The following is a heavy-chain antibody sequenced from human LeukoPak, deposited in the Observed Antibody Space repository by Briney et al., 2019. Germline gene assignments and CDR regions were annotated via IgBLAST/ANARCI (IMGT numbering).Heavy chain of an antibody. V-gene: IGHV3-30*18. CDR3: AKVGATWGVQGIDY. J-gene: IGHJ4*02. D-gene: IGHD1-26*01. CDR1: GFTFSSYG. CDR2: ISYDGSNK. Sequence: PGRSLRLSCAASGFTFSSYGMHWVRQVPGKGLEWVAVISYDGSNKYYADSVKGRFTISRDNSKNTLYLQMNSLRAEDTAVYYCAKVGATWGVQGIDYWGQGTLVTVSS.